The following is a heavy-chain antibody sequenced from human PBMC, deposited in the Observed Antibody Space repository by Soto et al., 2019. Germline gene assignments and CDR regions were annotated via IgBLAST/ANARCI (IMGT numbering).Heavy chain of an antibody. CDR1: GYTFTSYA. CDR3: ARGEGYSGYDFVIKYYYYGMDV. V-gene: IGHV1-3*01. D-gene: IGHD5-12*01. J-gene: IGHJ6*02. CDR2: INAGNGNT. Sequence: ASVKVSCKASGYTFTSYAMNWVRQAPGQRLEWMGWINAGNGNTKYPQKFQGRVTITRDTSASTAYMELSSLRSEDTAVYYCARGEGYSGYDFVIKYYYYGMDVWGQGTTVTVSS.